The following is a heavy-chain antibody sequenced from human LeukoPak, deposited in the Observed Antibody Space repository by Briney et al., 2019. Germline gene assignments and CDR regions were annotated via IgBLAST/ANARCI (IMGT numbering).Heavy chain of an antibody. V-gene: IGHV3-23*01. Sequence: GGSLRLSCAASGFTFSSYAMSWVRQAPGKGLEWVSAISGSGGSTYYADSVKGRFTISRDNSKNTLYLQMNSLRAEDTAVYYCAKAYITMIVVVTYDAFVIWGQGTMVTVSS. D-gene: IGHD3-22*01. CDR3: AKAYITMIVVVTYDAFVI. J-gene: IGHJ3*02. CDR2: ISGSGGST. CDR1: GFTFSSYA.